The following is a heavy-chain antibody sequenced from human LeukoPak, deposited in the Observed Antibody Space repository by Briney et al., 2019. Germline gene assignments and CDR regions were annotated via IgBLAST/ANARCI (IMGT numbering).Heavy chain of an antibody. CDR3: ARSGYSYGADAFDI. CDR1: GGSISSYY. CDR2: IYYSGST. J-gene: IGHJ3*02. Sequence: SETLSLTCTVSGGSISSYYWSWIRQPPGKGLEWIGYIYYSGSTNYNPSLKSRVTISVDTSKNQFSLKLSSVTAADTAVYYCARSGYSYGADAFDIWGQGTKVTVSS. D-gene: IGHD5-18*01. V-gene: IGHV4-59*01.